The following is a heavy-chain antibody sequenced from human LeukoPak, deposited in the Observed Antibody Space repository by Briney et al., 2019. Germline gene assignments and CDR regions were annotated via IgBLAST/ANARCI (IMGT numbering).Heavy chain of an antibody. Sequence: GASVKVSCKASGGAFSNYAISWVRQAPGQGLERMGWISAYNGNTNYAQKLQGRVTMTTDTSTSTAYMELRSLRSDDTAVYYCAREGKLGSYGRFDYWGQGTLVTVSS. V-gene: IGHV1-18*01. J-gene: IGHJ4*02. CDR3: AREGKLGSYGRFDY. D-gene: IGHD3-16*01. CDR1: GGAFSNYA. CDR2: ISAYNGNT.